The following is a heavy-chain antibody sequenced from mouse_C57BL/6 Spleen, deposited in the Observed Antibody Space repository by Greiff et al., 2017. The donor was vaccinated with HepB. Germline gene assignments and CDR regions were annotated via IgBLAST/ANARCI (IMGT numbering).Heavy chain of an antibody. Sequence: DVKLVESGPGLAKPSQTLSLTCSVTGYSITSDYWNWIRKFPGNKLEYMGYISYSGSTYYNPSLKSRISITRDTSKNQYYLQLNSVTTEDTATYYCARYSVYYPWYFDVWGTGTTVTVSS. CDR2: ISYSGST. D-gene: IGHD1-1*01. CDR1: GYSITSDY. CDR3: ARYSVYYPWYFDV. V-gene: IGHV3-8*01. J-gene: IGHJ1*03.